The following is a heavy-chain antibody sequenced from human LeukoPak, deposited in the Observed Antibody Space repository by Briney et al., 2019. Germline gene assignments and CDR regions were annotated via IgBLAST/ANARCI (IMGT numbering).Heavy chain of an antibody. Sequence: GATVKVSCKASVYTFTDNYIHWVRQAPGQGLEWRGWINANSGGTNYAQRFQGRLTMTRDTSISTAYMELSTLSSDDTAVYYCARGLGYSESDSEGSWGQGTLVTVSS. CDR3: ARGLGYSESDSEGS. D-gene: IGHD5-12*01. CDR1: VYTFTDNY. V-gene: IGHV1-2*02. J-gene: IGHJ5*02. CDR2: INANSGGT.